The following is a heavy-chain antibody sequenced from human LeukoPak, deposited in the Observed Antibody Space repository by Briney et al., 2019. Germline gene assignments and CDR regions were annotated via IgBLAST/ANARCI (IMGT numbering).Heavy chain of an antibody. J-gene: IGHJ4*02. CDR1: GFTFSSYE. Sequence: GGSLRLSCAASGFTFSSYEMNWVRQAPGKGLEWVSYISSSGSTIYYADSVKGRFTISRDNAKNSLYLQMNSLRAEDTAVYYCCGSVLYSSYYFDYWGQGTLVTVSS. D-gene: IGHD5-18*01. CDR2: ISSSGSTI. CDR3: CGSVLYSSYYFDY. V-gene: IGHV3-48*03.